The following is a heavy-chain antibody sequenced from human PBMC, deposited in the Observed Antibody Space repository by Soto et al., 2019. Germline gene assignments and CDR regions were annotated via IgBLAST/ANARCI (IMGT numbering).Heavy chain of an antibody. CDR2: IYYSGST. CDR3: AKVGGNWFDP. CDR1: GDSISRRGYY. D-gene: IGHD3-16*01. Sequence: SGTLSLTCTVSGDSISRRGYYWSWIRQHPGKGLEWIGYIYYSGSTYYNPSLKSRVIISQDTSKNQFSLKLSSVTAADTALYYCAKVGGNWFDPWGQGTLVTVS. J-gene: IGHJ5*02. V-gene: IGHV4-31*03.